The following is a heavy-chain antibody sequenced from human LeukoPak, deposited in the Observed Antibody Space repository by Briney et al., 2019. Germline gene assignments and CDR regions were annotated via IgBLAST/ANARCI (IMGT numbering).Heavy chain of an antibody. CDR3: AKLSSARLYYYGSGSYYNGDY. CDR1: GITFSSYG. J-gene: IGHJ4*02. CDR2: ISSTGGTT. D-gene: IGHD3-10*01. V-gene: IGHV3-23*01. Sequence: PSGGSLRLSCAASGITFSSYGMSWVRQAPGKGLEWVSSISSTGGTTYYADSVKGRFTISRDNSKNTLYLQMNSLRAEDTAVYYCAKLSSARLYYYGSGSYYNGDYWGQGTLVTVSS.